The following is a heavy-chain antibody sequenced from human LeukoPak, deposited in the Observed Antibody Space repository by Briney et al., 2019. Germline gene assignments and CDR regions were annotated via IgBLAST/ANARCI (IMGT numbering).Heavy chain of an antibody. J-gene: IGHJ3*02. Sequence: GASVKVSCKASGGTFISYAISWVRQAPGQGLEWMGGIIPIFGTANYAQKFQGRVTITADESTSTAYMELSSVTAADTAVYYCARAVPTNYDFWSGYYPDAFDIWGQGTMVTVSS. V-gene: IGHV1-69*13. CDR2: IIPIFGTA. D-gene: IGHD3-3*01. CDR3: ARAVPTNYDFWSGYYPDAFDI. CDR1: GGTFISYA.